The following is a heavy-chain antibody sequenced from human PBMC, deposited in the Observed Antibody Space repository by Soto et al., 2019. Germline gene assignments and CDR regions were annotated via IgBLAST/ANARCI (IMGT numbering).Heavy chain of an antibody. CDR2: ISSSGSTI. J-gene: IGHJ6*02. V-gene: IGHV3-48*03. CDR3: ARGPAGDSSRYYYYYYGMDV. Sequence: GGSLRLSCAASGFTFSSYEMNWVRQAPGKGLEWVSYISSSGSTIYYADSVKGRFTISRDNAKNTLYLQMNSLRAEDTAVYYCARGPAGDSSRYYYYYYGMDVWGQGTTVTVSS. D-gene: IGHD3-22*01. CDR1: GFTFSSYE.